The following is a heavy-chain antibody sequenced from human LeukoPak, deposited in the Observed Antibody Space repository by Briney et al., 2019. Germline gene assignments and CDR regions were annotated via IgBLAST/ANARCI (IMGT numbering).Heavy chain of an antibody. CDR2: IIPIFGTA. V-gene: IGHV1-69*06. CDR3: ARVPTDYDFWSGGSLLFDY. D-gene: IGHD3-3*01. Sequence: SVKVSCKASGGTFSSYAISWVRQAPGQGLEWMGGIIPIFGTANYAQKFQGRVTITADKSTSTAYMELSSLRSEDTAVYYCARVPTDYDFWSGGSLLFDYWGQGTLVTVSS. CDR1: GGTFSSYA. J-gene: IGHJ4*02.